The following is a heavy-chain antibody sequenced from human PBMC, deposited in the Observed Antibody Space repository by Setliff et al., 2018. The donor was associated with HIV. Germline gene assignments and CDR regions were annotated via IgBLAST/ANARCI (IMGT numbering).Heavy chain of an antibody. CDR3: ASRTEVRGVTPREFRYFQH. CDR2: IIPIFGTA. J-gene: IGHJ1*01. V-gene: IGHV1-69*13. CDR1: GGTFSNYA. D-gene: IGHD3-10*01. Sequence: SVKVSCKASGGTFSNYAISWVRQAPGQGLEWMGGIIPIFGTANYAQKFQGRVTITADESTSTAYMELSSLRSEDTAVYYCASRTEVRGVTPREFRYFQHWGQGTLVTVSS.